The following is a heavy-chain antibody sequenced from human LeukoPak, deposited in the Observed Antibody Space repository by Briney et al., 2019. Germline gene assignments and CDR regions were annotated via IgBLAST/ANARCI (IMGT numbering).Heavy chain of an antibody. CDR2: IYSGGTT. CDR3: AKAAGGPGAMERYFDY. J-gene: IGHJ4*02. Sequence: GGSLRLSCAASGLTFSYAWMSWVRQAPGKGLEWVSVIYSGGTTYYADSVKGRFTISRDNSKNTLYLQMNSLRAEDTAVYYCAKAAGGPGAMERYFDYWGQGTLVTVSS. CDR1: GLTFSYAW. D-gene: IGHD6-13*01. V-gene: IGHV3-53*01.